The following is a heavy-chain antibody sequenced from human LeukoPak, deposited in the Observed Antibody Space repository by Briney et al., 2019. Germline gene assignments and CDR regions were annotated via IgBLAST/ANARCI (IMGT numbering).Heavy chain of an antibody. Sequence: GGSLRLSCAASGFTFSSYTIHWVRQAPGKGLEWVASISYDGSYRYYTDSVMGRFTISRDNSKNTLYLQMHSLRVEDAAVYHCARVRSPYCSGGSCPAAYYYGMDVWGQGTTVTVSS. J-gene: IGHJ6*02. V-gene: IGHV3-30-3*01. CDR3: ARVRSPYCSGGSCPAAYYYGMDV. CDR1: GFTFSSYT. D-gene: IGHD2-15*01. CDR2: ISYDGSYR.